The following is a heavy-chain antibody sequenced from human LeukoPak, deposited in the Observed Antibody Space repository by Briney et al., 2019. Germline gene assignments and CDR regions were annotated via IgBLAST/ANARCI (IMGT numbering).Heavy chain of an antibody. CDR1: GGSISGYY. CDR2: VYYSGTT. CDR3: ARHLYSGYDRVFDY. J-gene: IGHJ4*02. Sequence: SENLSLTCTVSGGSISGYYWIWIRQPPGKGLEWIGYVYYSGTTNYNPSLKSRVTISVDTSKNQFSLKLSSVTAADTAVYFCARHLYSGYDRVFDYWGQGSLVTVSS. D-gene: IGHD5-12*01. V-gene: IGHV4-59*08.